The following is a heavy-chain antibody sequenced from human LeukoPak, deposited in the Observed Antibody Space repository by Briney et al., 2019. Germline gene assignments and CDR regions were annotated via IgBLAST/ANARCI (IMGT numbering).Heavy chain of an antibody. CDR3: ARSYSSSWYPLNY. D-gene: IGHD6-13*01. V-gene: IGHV3-23*01. CDR2: ISGSGGST. CDR1: GFTFSSYA. Sequence: GGSLRLSCAASGFTFSSYAMSWVRQTPGKGLEWVSSISGSGGSTYYADSVKGRLTFSRDNSKNTLYPQMNSLRAEDTAVYYCARSYSSSWYPLNYWGQGTLVTVSS. J-gene: IGHJ4*02.